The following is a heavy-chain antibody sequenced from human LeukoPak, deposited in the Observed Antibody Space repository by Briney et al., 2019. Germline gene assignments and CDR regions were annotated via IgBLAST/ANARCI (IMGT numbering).Heavy chain of an antibody. CDR3: ARGLSSSGYYFALDYFDY. D-gene: IGHD3-22*01. CDR1: GFTFSSYA. J-gene: IGHJ4*02. CDR2: ISYDGSNK. V-gene: IGHV3-30-3*01. Sequence: GGSLRLSCAASGFTFSSYAMHWVRQAPGKGLEWVAVISYDGSNKYYADSVKGRFTISRDNSKNTLYLQMNSLRAEDTAVYYCARGLSSSGYYFALDYFDYWGREPWSPSPQ.